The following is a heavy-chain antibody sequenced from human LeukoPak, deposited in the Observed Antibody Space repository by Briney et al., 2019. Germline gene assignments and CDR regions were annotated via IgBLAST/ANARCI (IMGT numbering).Heavy chain of an antibody. CDR1: GGSISSGGYY. Sequence: PSQTLSLTCTVSGGSISSGGYYWSWIRQPPGKGLEWIGYIYHSGSTYYNPSLKSRVTISVDTSKNQFSLKLSSVTAADTAVYYCGSKAPRVGAIDYWGQGTLVTASS. V-gene: IGHV4-30-2*02. D-gene: IGHD1-26*01. CDR2: IYHSGST. J-gene: IGHJ4*02. CDR3: GSKAPRVGAIDY.